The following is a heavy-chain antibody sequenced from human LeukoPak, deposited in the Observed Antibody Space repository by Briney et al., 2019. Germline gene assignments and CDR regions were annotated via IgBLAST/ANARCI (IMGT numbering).Heavy chain of an antibody. Sequence: PSETLSLTCTVSGGSIISSAYYWSWIRQPPGKGLEWIGYIYYSGSTNYNPSLKSRVTISVDTSKNQFSLKLSSVTAADTAVYYCARGNYYDSSGYPNWGQGTLVTVSS. J-gene: IGHJ4*02. CDR2: IYYSGST. V-gene: IGHV4-61*08. D-gene: IGHD3-22*01. CDR3: ARGNYYDSSGYPN. CDR1: GGSIISSAYY.